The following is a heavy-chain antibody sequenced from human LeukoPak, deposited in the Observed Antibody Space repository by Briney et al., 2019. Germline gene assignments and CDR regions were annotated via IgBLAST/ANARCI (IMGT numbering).Heavy chain of an antibody. Sequence: SETLSLTCTVSGGSVSSGSYYWSWIRQPPGKGLEWIGYIYYSGSTNYNPSLKSRVTISVDTSKNQFSLKLSSVTAADTAVYYCAKDGPSRQPVVPAAVDYWGQGTLVTVSS. CDR2: IYYSGST. J-gene: IGHJ4*02. CDR3: AKDGPSRQPVVPAAVDY. CDR1: GGSVSSGSYY. D-gene: IGHD2-2*01. V-gene: IGHV4-61*01.